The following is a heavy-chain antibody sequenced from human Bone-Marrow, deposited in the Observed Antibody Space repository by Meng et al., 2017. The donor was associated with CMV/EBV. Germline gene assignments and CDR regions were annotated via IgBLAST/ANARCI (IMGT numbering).Heavy chain of an antibody. V-gene: IGHV3-48*04. CDR3: ARDGDIVVMGMDV. CDR2: ISGSSTTI. J-gene: IGHJ6*02. CDR1: GFTFSSYS. Sequence: GGSLRLSCAASGFTFSSYSMNWVRQAPGKGLEWVSYISGSSTTIYYADSVKGRFTISRDNAKNSLSLQLNSLRAEDTAVYYCARDGDIVVMGMDVWGQGTTVTVSS. D-gene: IGHD2-8*01.